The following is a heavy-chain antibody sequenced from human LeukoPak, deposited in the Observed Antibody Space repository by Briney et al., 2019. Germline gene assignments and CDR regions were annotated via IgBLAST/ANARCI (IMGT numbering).Heavy chain of an antibody. CDR1: GFTVSSNY. V-gene: IGHV3-53*01. CDR2: IYNDGNT. CDR3: ARTYSNSGLEYFDF. Sequence: GGSLRLSCAASGFTVSSNYMTWVRQAPGKGLEWVSIIYNDGNTFYADPVKGRFTISRDNSKNTLYLQMNSLRAEDTAVYYCARTYSNSGLEYFDFWGQGTLVTVSS. D-gene: IGHD6-13*01. J-gene: IGHJ4*02.